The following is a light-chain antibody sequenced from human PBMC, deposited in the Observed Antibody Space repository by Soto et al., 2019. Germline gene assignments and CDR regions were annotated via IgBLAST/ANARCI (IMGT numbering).Light chain of an antibody. Sequence: EIVLTQSPATLSLSPGERATLSCRASQSVSSFLAWYQQKPGQPPRLLIYGASNRATGIPGRFSGSGSGTDFTLTISSLEPEDFAAYYCQQRGNWPPTFGPGTKVDI. CDR1: QSVSSF. CDR3: QQRGNWPPT. CDR2: GAS. J-gene: IGKJ3*01. V-gene: IGKV3-11*01.